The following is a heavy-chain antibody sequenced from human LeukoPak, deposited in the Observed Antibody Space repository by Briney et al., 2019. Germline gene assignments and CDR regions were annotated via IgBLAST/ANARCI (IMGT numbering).Heavy chain of an antibody. CDR2: ISGSGGST. CDR1: GFTFSFYW. D-gene: IGHD2-2*02. Sequence: GGSLRLSCAASGFTFSFYWMSWVRQAPGKGLEWVSAISGSGGSTYYADSVKGRFTISRDNSKNTLYLQMNSLRAEDTAVYYCAKDLGYCSSTSCYRGVDYWGQGTLVTVSS. CDR3: AKDLGYCSSTSCYRGVDY. V-gene: IGHV3-23*01. J-gene: IGHJ4*02.